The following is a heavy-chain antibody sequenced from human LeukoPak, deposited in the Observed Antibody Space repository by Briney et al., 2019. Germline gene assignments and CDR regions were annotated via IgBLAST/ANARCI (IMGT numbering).Heavy chain of an antibody. V-gene: IGHV3-7*01. Sequence: PGGSLRVSCVVSGFTFSRYWMSWVRQAPGKGLEWVANIKEDGNEKHYVDSVKGRFTISRDNAKNSLYLQMNSLRAEDTAVYYCARVGSSWDFDYWGQGTLVTVSS. J-gene: IGHJ4*02. CDR1: GFTFSRYW. CDR2: IKEDGNEK. D-gene: IGHD6-13*01. CDR3: ARVGSSWDFDY.